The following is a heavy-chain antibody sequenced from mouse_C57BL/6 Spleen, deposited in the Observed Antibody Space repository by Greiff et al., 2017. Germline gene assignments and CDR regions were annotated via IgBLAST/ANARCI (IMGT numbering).Heavy chain of an antibody. CDR3: ARYYGSSYKYFDY. CDR1: GYTFTSYW. J-gene: IGHJ2*01. D-gene: IGHD1-1*01. Sequence: QVQLKESGAELAKPGASVKLSCKASGYTFTSYWMHWVKQRPGQGLEWIGYINPSSGYTKYNQKFKDKATLTADKSSSTAYMQLSSLTYEHSAVYYCARYYGSSYKYFDYWGQGTTLTVSS. V-gene: IGHV1-7*01. CDR2: INPSSGYT.